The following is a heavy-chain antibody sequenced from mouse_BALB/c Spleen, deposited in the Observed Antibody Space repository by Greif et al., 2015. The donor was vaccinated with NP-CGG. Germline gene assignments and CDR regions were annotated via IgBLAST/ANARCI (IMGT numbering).Heavy chain of an antibody. V-gene: IGHV1-9*01. Sequence: QFQPQRSGVELMKPGASVKISCKATGYTFRSYWIGGVKQRPGQGLGGFGEILPGRGSTNYNEKFKGNATFTADTASNTAYMQLSSRTSEDSAVYYCAGGEYGNLYAMDYWGQGTSVTVSS. CDR1: GYTFRSYW. D-gene: IGHD2-10*02. CDR3: AGGEYGNLYAMDY. CDR2: ILPGRGST. J-gene: IGHJ4*01.